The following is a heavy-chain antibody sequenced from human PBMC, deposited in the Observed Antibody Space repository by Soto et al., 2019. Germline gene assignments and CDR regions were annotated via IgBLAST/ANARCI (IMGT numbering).Heavy chain of an antibody. Sequence: GASVKVSCKASGGTFSSYAISWVRQAPGQGLEWMGGIIPIFGTANYAQKFQGRVTITADESTSTAYMELSSLRSEDTAVYYCAIVDTAMGRLGGYYYYYGMDVWGQGTTVTVSS. CDR2: IIPIFGTA. CDR1: GGTFSSYA. D-gene: IGHD5-18*01. CDR3: AIVDTAMGRLGGYYYYYGMDV. V-gene: IGHV1-69*13. J-gene: IGHJ6*02.